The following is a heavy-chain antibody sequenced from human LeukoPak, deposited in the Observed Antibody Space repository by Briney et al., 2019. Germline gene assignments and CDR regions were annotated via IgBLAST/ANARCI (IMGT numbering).Heavy chain of an antibody. CDR1: GGSISSYY. CDR2: IYYSGST. D-gene: IGHD3-16*01. V-gene: IGHV4-59*01. CDR3: ARWVNSFYEP. Sequence: SETLSLTCTVSGGSISSYYWSWIRQPPGKGLEWIGYIYYSGSTNYNPSLKSRVTISVDTSKNQFSLKRSSVTAADTAVYYCARWVNSFYEPWGQGTLVTVSS. J-gene: IGHJ5*02.